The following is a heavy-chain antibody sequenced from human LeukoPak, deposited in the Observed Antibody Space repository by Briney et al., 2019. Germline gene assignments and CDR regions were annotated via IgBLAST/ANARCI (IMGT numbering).Heavy chain of an antibody. CDR1: GFTFSSSA. CDR3: ARAPSASTVTTGGFDY. V-gene: IGHV3-30*04. J-gene: IGHJ4*02. CDR2: ISYDGMNK. D-gene: IGHD4-11*01. Sequence: GRSLRLSCAASGFTFSSSAMYWVRQAPGKGLEWVAVISYDGMNKYYADSVKGRFTISRDNSKNTLYLQMNSLRAEDTAVYYCARAPSASTVTTGGFDYWGQGTLVTVSS.